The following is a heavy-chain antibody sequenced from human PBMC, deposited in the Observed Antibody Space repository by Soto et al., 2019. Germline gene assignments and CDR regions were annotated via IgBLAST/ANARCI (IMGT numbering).Heavy chain of an antibody. CDR3: AKGPRSTYTRGWRYLKY. CDR2: ISDSGDST. Sequence: GGSLRLSCAASGFTFSSFAMSWVRQAPGKGLEWVSSISDSGDSTYYADSVKGRFTISRDNSKNTLYLQMNSLRAEDTAVYYCAKGPRSTYTRGWRYLKYWGQGTLVTVSS. J-gene: IGHJ4*02. CDR1: GFTFSSFA. D-gene: IGHD6-19*01. V-gene: IGHV3-23*01.